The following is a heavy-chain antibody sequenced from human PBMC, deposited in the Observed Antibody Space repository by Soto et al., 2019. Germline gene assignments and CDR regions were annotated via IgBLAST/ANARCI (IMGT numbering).Heavy chain of an antibody. Sequence: PSETLSLTCTVSGGSISSYYWSLIRQPPGKGLEWIGYIYYSGSTNYNPSLKSRVTISVDTSKNQFSLKLSSVTAADTAVYYCARRRVFGNYFDYWGQGTLVTVSS. D-gene: IGHD3-16*01. J-gene: IGHJ4*02. V-gene: IGHV4-59*08. CDR1: GGSISSYY. CDR2: IYYSGST. CDR3: ARRRVFGNYFDY.